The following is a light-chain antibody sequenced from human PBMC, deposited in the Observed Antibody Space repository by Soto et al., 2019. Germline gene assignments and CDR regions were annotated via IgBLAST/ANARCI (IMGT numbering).Light chain of an antibody. CDR1: QSVSSN. Sequence: EIVMTQSPVTLSVSPGERATLSCRASQSVSSNLAWYQQKPGQAPRLLIYGASTRATGIPARFSGSRSGTELTLTISSLQSEDFAVYYCQQYNNWPRTFGKGTKVEI. J-gene: IGKJ1*01. CDR2: GAS. CDR3: QQYNNWPRT. V-gene: IGKV3-15*01.